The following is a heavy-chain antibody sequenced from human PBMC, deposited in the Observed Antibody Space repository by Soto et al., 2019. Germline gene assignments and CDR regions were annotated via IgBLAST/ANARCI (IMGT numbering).Heavy chain of an antibody. J-gene: IGHJ4*02. V-gene: IGHV4-31*03. CDR3: ARVDHRGYFSVLTDF. CDR2: IYDSGYMY. Sequence: SETLSLTCTVPGGSITSVGHYWGWIRQYPGKGLEWFGHIYDSGYMYFYNPSLKSRVTISADTSRNQFSLSLSSLTAADTAVYYCARVDHRGYFSVLTDFWGQGILVTVSS. CDR1: GGSITSVGHY. D-gene: IGHD3-10*02.